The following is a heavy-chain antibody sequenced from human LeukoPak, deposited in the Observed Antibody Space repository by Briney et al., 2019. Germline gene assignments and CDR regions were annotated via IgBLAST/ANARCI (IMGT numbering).Heavy chain of an antibody. CDR3: ATALVTKRTTVTKAWFDP. CDR2: IYTSGST. J-gene: IGHJ5*02. CDR1: GGSISSDY. Sequence: ETLSLTCTVSGGSISSDYWSWIRQPAGKGLEWIGRIYTSGSTNYNPSLKSRVTMSVDTSKNQFSLKLSSVTAADTAVYYCATALVTKRTTVTKAWFDPWGQGTLVTVSS. D-gene: IGHD4-17*01. V-gene: IGHV4-4*07.